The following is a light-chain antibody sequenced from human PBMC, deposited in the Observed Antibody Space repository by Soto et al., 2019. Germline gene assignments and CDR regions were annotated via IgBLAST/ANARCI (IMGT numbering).Light chain of an antibody. CDR2: DVS. Sequence: QSALTQPRSVSGSPGQSVTISCTGTSSDVGGYNYVSWYQQHPGKAPKLMIYDVSKRPSGVPDRFSGSKSGTSASLAITGLQAEDEADYYCQSYDSILSGVIFGGGTQLTVL. V-gene: IGLV2-11*01. J-gene: IGLJ2*01. CDR1: SSDVGGYNY. CDR3: QSYDSILSGVI.